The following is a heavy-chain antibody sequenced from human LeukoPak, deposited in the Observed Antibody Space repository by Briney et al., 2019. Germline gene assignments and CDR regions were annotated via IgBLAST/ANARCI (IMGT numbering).Heavy chain of an antibody. Sequence: SETLSLTCSVSGDSISLSFYYWGWIRQPPGKALEWIGSVYYSGTTSYNPSLKSRVTISVDMSKNHFSLRLRSVTAADTALYYCAKHYMGSSYNHGLDCWGQGTLVTVSS. CDR3: AKHYMGSSYNHGLDC. CDR2: VYYSGTT. D-gene: IGHD3-10*01. J-gene: IGHJ4*02. CDR1: GDSISLSFYY. V-gene: IGHV4-39*01.